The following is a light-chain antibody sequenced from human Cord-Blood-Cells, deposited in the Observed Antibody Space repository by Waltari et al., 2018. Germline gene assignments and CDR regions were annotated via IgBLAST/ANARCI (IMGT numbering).Light chain of an antibody. CDR2: DAS. CDR3: QQRSNWT. J-gene: IGKJ1*01. Sequence: EIVLTQSPDTMSLSPGERATHSCRASQSVSSYLAWYQQKPCQVPRLLIYDASNSATGIPARFSGSGSGTDFTLTISSLEPEDFAVYYCQQRSNWTFGQGTKVEIK. V-gene: IGKV3-11*01. CDR1: QSVSSY.